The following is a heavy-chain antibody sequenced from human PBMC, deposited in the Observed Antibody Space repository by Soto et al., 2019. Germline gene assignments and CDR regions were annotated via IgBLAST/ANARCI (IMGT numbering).Heavy chain of an antibody. J-gene: IGHJ4*02. CDR1: GFTFSSYE. Sequence: EVQVVESGGGLVQPGGSLRLSCTAAGFTFSSYEMNWVRQAPGKGLEWVSYISYSGSTIYYADSVKGRFTISRDNAKNSLYLQMNSLRAEDTAVYYSARGPQFPDIEVIPGAVDDWGQGTLVTVSS. CDR3: ARGPQFPDIEVIPGAVDD. D-gene: IGHD2-2*01. CDR2: ISYSGSTI. V-gene: IGHV3-48*03.